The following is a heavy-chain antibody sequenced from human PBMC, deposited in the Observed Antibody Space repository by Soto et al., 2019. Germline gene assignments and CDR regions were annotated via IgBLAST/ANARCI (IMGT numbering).Heavy chain of an antibody. Sequence: QVQLQESGPGLVKPSETLSLTCTVSGGSISSYYWSWIRQPPGKGLEWIGYIYYSGSTNYNPSLKSRIPISVDTSKKHFCRKLNSMTAADTAVYYCARHNYGSGSTYFDYWGQGTLVTVSS. CDR1: GGSISSYY. V-gene: IGHV4-59*08. CDR3: ARHNYGSGSTYFDY. J-gene: IGHJ4*02. CDR2: IYYSGST. D-gene: IGHD3-10*01.